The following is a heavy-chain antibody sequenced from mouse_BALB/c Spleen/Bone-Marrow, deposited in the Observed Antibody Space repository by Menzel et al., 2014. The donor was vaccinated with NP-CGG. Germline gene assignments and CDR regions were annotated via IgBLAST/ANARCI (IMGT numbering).Heavy chain of an antibody. CDR3: ARGGDYGFMDY. J-gene: IGHJ4*01. CDR2: INPGSGGT. CDR1: GYAFTNYL. V-gene: IGHV1-54*01. Sequence: QVQLQQSGAELVRPGTSVKVSCKASGYAFTNYLIEWVKQRPGQGLEWIGLINPGSGGTNYNEKFKGKATLTADKSSSTAYMQLSSLTSDDSAVYFCARGGDYGFMDYWGQGTSVTVSS. D-gene: IGHD1-2*01.